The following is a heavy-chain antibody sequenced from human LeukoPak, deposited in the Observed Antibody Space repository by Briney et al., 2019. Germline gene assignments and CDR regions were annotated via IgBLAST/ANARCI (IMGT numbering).Heavy chain of an antibody. V-gene: IGHV3-23*01. D-gene: IGHD5-18*01. CDR1: GFTFSSYA. J-gene: IGHJ6*03. CDR2: ISGSGGST. CDR3: ARRSRLWLLSGNSDYYYYMDV. Sequence: TGGSLRLSCAASGFTFSSYAMSWVRQAPGKGLEWVSAISGSGGSTYYADSVKGRFTISRDNSKNTLYPQMNSLRAEDTAVYYCARRSRLWLLSGNSDYYYYMDVWGKGTTVTVSS.